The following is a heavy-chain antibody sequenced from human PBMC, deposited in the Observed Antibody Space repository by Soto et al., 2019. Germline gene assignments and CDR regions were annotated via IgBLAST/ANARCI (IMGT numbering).Heavy chain of an antibody. D-gene: IGHD5-12*01. J-gene: IGHJ5*02. CDR1: GGSISSYY. CDR3: ARGNSGYDFLSNWFDP. CDR2: IYYSGST. Sequence: SETLSLTCTVSGGSISSYYWSWIRQPPGKGLEWIGYIYYSGSTNYNPSLKSRVTISVDTSKNQFSLKLSSVTAADTAVYYCARGNSGYDFLSNWFDPWGQGTLVTVSS. V-gene: IGHV4-59*01.